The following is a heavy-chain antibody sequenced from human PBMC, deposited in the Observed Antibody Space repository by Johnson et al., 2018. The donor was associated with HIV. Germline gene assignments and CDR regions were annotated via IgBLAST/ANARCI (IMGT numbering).Heavy chain of an antibody. D-gene: IGHD6-6*01. J-gene: IGHJ3*02. CDR3: ARSQPEEYSSSSDAFDI. Sequence: MQLVESGGGLIQPGGSLRLSCAASGFTVSSNYMSWVRQAPGKGLEWVSVIYSGGSTYYADSVKGRFTISRDNSKNTLYLQMNSLRAEDTAVYYCARSQPEEYSSSSDAFDIRGRGTMVTVSS. CDR1: GFTVSSNY. V-gene: IGHV3-53*01. CDR2: IYSGGST.